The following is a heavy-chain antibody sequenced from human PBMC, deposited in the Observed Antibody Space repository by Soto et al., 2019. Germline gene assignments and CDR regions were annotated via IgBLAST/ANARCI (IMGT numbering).Heavy chain of an antibody. Sequence: PGGSLRLSCAAPGFTFSSYAMNWVRQAPGKGLEWVSGISDSDGSTNYANSVKGRFTISRDNSKNTLYLQMNSLRAEDTAVYYCARDPSGSGPDFDYWGQGTLVTVS. D-gene: IGHD6-19*01. CDR3: ARDPSGSGPDFDY. J-gene: IGHJ4*01. V-gene: IGHV3-23*01. CDR1: GFTFSSYA. CDR2: ISDSDGST.